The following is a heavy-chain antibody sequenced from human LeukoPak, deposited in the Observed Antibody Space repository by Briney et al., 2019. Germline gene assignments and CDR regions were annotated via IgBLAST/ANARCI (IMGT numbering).Heavy chain of an antibody. J-gene: IGHJ4*02. V-gene: IGHV3-7*01. D-gene: IGHD3-22*01. CDR3: ARDGDSSGYYWGGTNDY. CDR1: GFTFSSYW. CDR2: IKQDGSEK. Sequence: QPGGSLRLSCAASGFTFSSYWMSWVRQAPGKGLEWVANIKQDGSEKYYVGSVKGRFTISRDNAKNSLYLQMNSLRAEDTAVYYCARDGDSSGYYWGGTNDYWGQGTLVTVSS.